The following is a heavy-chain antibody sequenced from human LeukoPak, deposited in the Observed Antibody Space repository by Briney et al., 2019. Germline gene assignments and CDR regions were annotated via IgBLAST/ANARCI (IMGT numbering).Heavy chain of an antibody. CDR1: GGSISSGGYY. Sequence: PSETLSLTCAVSGGSISSGGYYWSWIRQHPGKGLEWIGSIYYSGSTNYNPSLQGRVTISLDTSRNQFSLKLSSVTAADTAVYYCASGDNDPLFDYWGQGTLVTVSS. CDR2: IYYSGST. CDR3: ASGDNDPLFDY. D-gene: IGHD1-1*01. J-gene: IGHJ4*02. V-gene: IGHV4-31*11.